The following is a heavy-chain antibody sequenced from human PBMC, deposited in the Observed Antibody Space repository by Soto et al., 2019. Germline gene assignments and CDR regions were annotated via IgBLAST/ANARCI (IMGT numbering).Heavy chain of an antibody. CDR2: ISGSDDST. Sequence: EVQLLESGGGLVQPGGSLRLSCAASGFTFNNYAMTWVRQAPGKGLEWVSTISGSDDSTYYADSVKGRLTISRDNSKNELYLQMSSLRAEDTALYYCVKDWTGDTCPCMAVGGQGTTVTVSS. D-gene: IGHD2-8*02. CDR1: GFTFNNYA. CDR3: VKDWTGDTCPCMAV. J-gene: IGHJ6*01. V-gene: IGHV3-23*01.